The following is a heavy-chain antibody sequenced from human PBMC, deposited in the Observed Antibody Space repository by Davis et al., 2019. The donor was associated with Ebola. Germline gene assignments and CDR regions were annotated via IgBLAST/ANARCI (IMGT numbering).Heavy chain of an antibody. D-gene: IGHD1-1*01. Sequence: PSETLSLTCGVSGGSISSGGYSWSWIRQPPGKGLEWIGDIYHSGSTYYNPSLKSRVTISVDRSKNLFSLNLTSVTAADTAVYYCARGTGATGPPDYWGRGTLVTVSS. CDR1: GGSISSGGYS. J-gene: IGHJ4*02. CDR2: IYHSGST. V-gene: IGHV4-30-2*01. CDR3: ARGTGATGPPDY.